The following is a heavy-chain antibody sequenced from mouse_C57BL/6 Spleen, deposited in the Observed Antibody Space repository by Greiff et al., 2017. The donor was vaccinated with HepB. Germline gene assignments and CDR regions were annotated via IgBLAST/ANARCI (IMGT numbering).Heavy chain of an antibody. J-gene: IGHJ4*01. CDR2: INPNNGGT. D-gene: IGHD2-5*01. CDR1: GYTFTDYY. Sequence: VQLQQSGPELVKPGASVKISCKASGYTFTDYYMNWVKQSHGKSLEWIGDINPNNGGTSYNQKFKGKATLTVDKSSSTAYMEHRSLTSEDSAVYYCASYSNDYAMDYWGQGTSVTVSS. CDR3: ASYSNDYAMDY. V-gene: IGHV1-26*01.